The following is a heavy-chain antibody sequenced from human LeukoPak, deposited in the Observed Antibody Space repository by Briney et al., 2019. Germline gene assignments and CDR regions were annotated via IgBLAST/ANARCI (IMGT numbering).Heavy chain of an antibody. D-gene: IGHD6-13*01. V-gene: IGHV3-21*01. J-gene: IGHJ4*02. CDR1: GFTFSSYS. CDR2: ISSSSSYI. CDR3: ARDPAAGSFGDDY. Sequence: PGGSLRLSCAASGFTFSSYSMNWVRQAPGKELEWVSSISSSSSYIYYADSVKGRFTISRDNAKNSLYLQMNSLRAEDTAVYYCARDPAAGSFGDDYWGQGTLVTVSS.